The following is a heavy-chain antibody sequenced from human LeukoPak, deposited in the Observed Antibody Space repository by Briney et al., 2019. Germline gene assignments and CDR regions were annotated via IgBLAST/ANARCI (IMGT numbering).Heavy chain of an antibody. Sequence: SETLSLTCAVYGGSFSGYYWSWIRQPPGKGLEWIGEINHSGSTNYNPSLKSRVTISVDTSKNQFSLKLSSVTAADTAVYYCARSPTYYDYVWGSYRSTYYFDYWGQGTLVTVSS. V-gene: IGHV4-34*01. J-gene: IGHJ4*02. CDR1: GGSFSGYY. CDR2: INHSGST. CDR3: ARSPTYYDYVWGSYRSTYYFDY. D-gene: IGHD3-16*02.